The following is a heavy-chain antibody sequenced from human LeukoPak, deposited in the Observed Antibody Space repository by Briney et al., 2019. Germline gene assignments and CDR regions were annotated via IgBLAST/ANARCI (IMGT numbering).Heavy chain of an antibody. CDR3: ARRIAVAGWYYFDY. CDR2: IKQDGSEK. J-gene: IGHJ4*02. CDR1: GFTFSSYW. D-gene: IGHD6-19*01. Sequence: GGSLRLSCAASGFTFSSYWMSLVRQAPGKGLEWVANIKQDGSEKYYVDSVKGRFTFSRDNAKNSLYLQMNSLRAEDTAVYYCARRIAVAGWYYFDYWGQGTLVTVSS. V-gene: IGHV3-7*01.